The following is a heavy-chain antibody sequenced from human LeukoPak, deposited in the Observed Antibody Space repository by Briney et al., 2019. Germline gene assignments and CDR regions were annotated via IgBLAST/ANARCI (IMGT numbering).Heavy chain of an antibody. J-gene: IGHJ6*03. Sequence: SETLSLTCGVYGDPFSGFYWTWVRQAPGKGLEWIGEISYSGTPRYNPSLNSRVTITLDTSKKQISLTLSPVTAADTSVYYCVRGNVKHYHSVADEYYYYMDVWGKGTAVIVSS. CDR2: ISYSGTP. CDR3: VRGNVKHYHSVADEYYYYMDV. D-gene: IGHD6-19*01. CDR1: GDPFSGFY. V-gene: IGHV4-34*01.